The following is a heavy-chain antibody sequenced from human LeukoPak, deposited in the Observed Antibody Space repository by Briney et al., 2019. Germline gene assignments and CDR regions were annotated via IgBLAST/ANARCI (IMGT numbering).Heavy chain of an antibody. CDR2: IYTSGST. J-gene: IGHJ6*03. CDR3: ARVMRGVRVALILERGYYYMDV. Sequence: PSETLSLTCTVSGGSISSYYWSWIRQPAGKGLEWIGRIYTSGSTNYNPSLKSRVTISVDTSKNQFSLKLSSVTAADTAVYYCARVMRGVRVALILERGYYYMDVWGKGTTVTVSS. D-gene: IGHD3-3*01. V-gene: IGHV4-4*07. CDR1: GGSISSYY.